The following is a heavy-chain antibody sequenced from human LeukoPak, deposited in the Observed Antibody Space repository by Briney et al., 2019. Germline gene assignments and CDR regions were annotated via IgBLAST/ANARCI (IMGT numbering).Heavy chain of an antibody. Sequence: SVKVSCKASGGTFSSYAISWVRQAPGQGLEWMGRIIPIFGTANYAQRFQGRVAITTDESTSTAYMELSSLRSEDTAVYYCAREVTPFDAFDIWGQGTMVTVSS. CDR2: IIPIFGTA. CDR1: GGTFSSYA. CDR3: AREVTPFDAFDI. D-gene: IGHD2-21*02. V-gene: IGHV1-69*05. J-gene: IGHJ3*02.